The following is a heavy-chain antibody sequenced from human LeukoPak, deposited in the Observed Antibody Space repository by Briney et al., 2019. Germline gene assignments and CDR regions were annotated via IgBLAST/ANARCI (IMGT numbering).Heavy chain of an antibody. J-gene: IGHJ4*02. Sequence: GGSLRLSCAASGFTVSSNYMSWVRQAPGKGLEWVSVIYSGGSTYYADSVKGRLTISRDNSKNTLYLQMNSLRAEDTAVYYCARDAPYHDSSGYFDYWGQGTLVTVSS. CDR1: GFTVSSNY. D-gene: IGHD3-22*01. CDR3: ARDAPYHDSSGYFDY. V-gene: IGHV3-53*01. CDR2: IYSGGST.